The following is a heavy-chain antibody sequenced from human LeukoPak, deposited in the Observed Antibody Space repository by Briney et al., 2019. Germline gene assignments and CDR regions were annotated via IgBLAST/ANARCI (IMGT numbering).Heavy chain of an antibody. CDR1: GGSFSGYY. D-gene: IGHD5-18*01. Sequence: PSETLSLTCAVYGGSFSGYYWSWIRQSPGKGLEWIGEINHSGSTNYNPSLKSRVTISVDTSKNQFSLKLSSVTAADTAVYYCAMGRTAMVKVQGNWFDPWGQGTLVTVSS. J-gene: IGHJ5*02. CDR2: INHSGST. V-gene: IGHV4-34*01. CDR3: AMGRTAMVKVQGNWFDP.